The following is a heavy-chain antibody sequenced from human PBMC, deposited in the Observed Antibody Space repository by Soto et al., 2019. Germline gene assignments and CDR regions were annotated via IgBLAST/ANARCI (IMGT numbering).Heavy chain of an antibody. Sequence: QVQLVQSGAEVKKPGASVKVSCKASGYTFTSYGISWVRQAPGQGLEWMGWISAYNGNTNYAQKLKGRVTMTTDTTTSTAYMELRSLRSDDTAVYYCARDPAPPPYTVGAGGFDYWGQGTLVTVSS. D-gene: IGHD1-26*01. CDR1: GYTFTSYG. CDR3: ARDPAPPPYTVGAGGFDY. CDR2: ISAYNGNT. V-gene: IGHV1-18*01. J-gene: IGHJ4*02.